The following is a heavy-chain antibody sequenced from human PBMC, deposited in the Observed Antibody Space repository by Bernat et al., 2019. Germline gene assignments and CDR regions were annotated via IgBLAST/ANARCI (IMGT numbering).Heavy chain of an antibody. V-gene: IGHV1-69*01. J-gene: IGHJ4*02. D-gene: IGHD5-12*01. CDR3: ARGEYSGYDAIFDY. Sequence: QVQLVQSGAEVKKPGSSVKVSCKASGGTFSSYAISWVRQAPGQGLEWMGGIIPIFCTANYEQKFQSRVTITADESTSTAYMELSSLRSGETDVYYCARGEYSGYDAIFDYWGQGTLVTVSS. CDR2: IIPIFCTA. CDR1: GGTFSSYA.